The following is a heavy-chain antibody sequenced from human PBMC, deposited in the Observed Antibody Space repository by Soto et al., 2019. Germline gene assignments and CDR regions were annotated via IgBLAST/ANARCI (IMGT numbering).Heavy chain of an antibody. CDR1: GFAFSDYY. Sequence: GGSLRLSCASSGFAFSDYYMSWIRQAPGKGLEWLSYISPGSRYPAYADSVKGRFTISRDNARRSLSLQMNSLTVDDTAIYYCVRGGGGGLFDPWGQGSMVTVSS. CDR3: VRGGGGGLFDP. J-gene: IGHJ5*02. V-gene: IGHV3-11*06. CDR2: ISPGSRYP. D-gene: IGHD2-15*01.